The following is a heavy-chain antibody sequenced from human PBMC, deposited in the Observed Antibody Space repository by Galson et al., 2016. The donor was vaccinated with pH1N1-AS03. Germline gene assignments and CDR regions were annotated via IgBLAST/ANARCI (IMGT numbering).Heavy chain of an antibody. CDR2: SLNKGRSYIT. CDR3: ARGSHGDRSDFDY. Sequence: SLRLSCAASGFTFSDHHMDWVRQAPGKGLECVARSLNKGRSYITEYAASVKGRFTISRDDTKKSLYLEMNSLRAEDTAVYYCARGSHGDRSDFDYWGQGTLVTVSS. J-gene: IGHJ4*02. D-gene: IGHD4-17*01. V-gene: IGHV3-72*01. CDR1: GFTFSDHH.